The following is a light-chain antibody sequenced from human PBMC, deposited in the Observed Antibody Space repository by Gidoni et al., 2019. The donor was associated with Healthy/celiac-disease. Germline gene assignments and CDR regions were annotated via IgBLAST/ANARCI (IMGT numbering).Light chain of an antibody. Sequence: EIQMTQSPSTLSASVGDRVTITCRASQSISSWLAWYQQKPGKAPKLLIYKASSFESGVPSRFSGSGSGTEFTLTISSLQPDDFATYYCQQYNSYPYIFGQGTKLEIK. J-gene: IGKJ2*01. V-gene: IGKV1-5*03. CDR3: QQYNSYPYI. CDR1: QSISSW. CDR2: KAS.